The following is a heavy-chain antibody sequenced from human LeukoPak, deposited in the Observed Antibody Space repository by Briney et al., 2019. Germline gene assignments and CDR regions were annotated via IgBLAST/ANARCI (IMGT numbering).Heavy chain of an antibody. Sequence: SETLSLTCVVSGGSIRTCSYYWAWIRQPPGKGLEWIVSMYYSGSIYYNSSLKSRITVSADTSKNQLSLKLSSVTAADAAVYYCARHVDSGWYPGLDIWGQGTMVTVSS. J-gene: IGHJ3*02. CDR1: GGSIRTCSYY. CDR3: ARHVDSGWYPGLDI. V-gene: IGHV4-39*01. CDR2: MYYSGSI. D-gene: IGHD6-19*01.